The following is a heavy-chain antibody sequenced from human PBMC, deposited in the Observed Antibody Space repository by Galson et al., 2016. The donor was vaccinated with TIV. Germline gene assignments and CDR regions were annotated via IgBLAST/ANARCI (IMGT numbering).Heavy chain of an antibody. Sequence: SLRLSCAASGFTFSSYGMHWVRQAPGKGLEWVAVIWYDGSNEYFTDSVKGRFTISRDNSNNTPYLQMNSLRAEDTALYYCARDRDIVAATPPFDYWGQGTLVTVSS. J-gene: IGHJ4*02. CDR3: ARDRDIVAATPPFDY. CDR1: GFTFSSYG. V-gene: IGHV3-33*01. D-gene: IGHD5-12*01. CDR2: IWYDGSNE.